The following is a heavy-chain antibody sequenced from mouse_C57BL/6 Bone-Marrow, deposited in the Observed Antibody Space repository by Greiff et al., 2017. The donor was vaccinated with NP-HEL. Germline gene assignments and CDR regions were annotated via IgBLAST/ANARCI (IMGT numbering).Heavy chain of an antibody. CDR3: ERGGWLLPHFDY. CDR2: INPYNGGT. CDR1: GYTFTDYY. V-gene: IGHV1-19*01. D-gene: IGHD2-3*01. Sequence: VQLQQSGPVLVKPGASVKMSCKASGYTFTDYYMNWVKQSHGKSLEWIGVINPYNGGTSYNQKFKGKATLTVDKSSSTAYMELNSLTSEDSAVYYCERGGWLLPHFDYWGQGTTLTVSS. J-gene: IGHJ2*01.